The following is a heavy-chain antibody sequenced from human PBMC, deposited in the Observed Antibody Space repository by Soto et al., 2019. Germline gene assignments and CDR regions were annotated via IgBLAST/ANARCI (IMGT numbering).Heavy chain of an antibody. V-gene: IGHV4-31*03. J-gene: IGHJ5*02. CDR1: GGSISRGGYY. D-gene: IGHD5-12*01. CDR2: IYYSGST. CDR3: ARAWDSGYDFRNLAPPSMQYNWFDP. Sequence: QVQLQESGPGLVKPSQTLSLTCTVSGGSISRGGYYWSWIRQHPGKGLEWIGYIYYSGSTYYNPSLKSRVTISVDTSKNQFSLKLSSVTAADTAVYYCARAWDSGYDFRNLAPPSMQYNWFDPWGQGTLVTVSS.